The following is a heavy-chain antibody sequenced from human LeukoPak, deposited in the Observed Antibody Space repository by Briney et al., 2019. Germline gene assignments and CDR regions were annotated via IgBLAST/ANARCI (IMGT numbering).Heavy chain of an antibody. J-gene: IGHJ4*02. V-gene: IGHV3-30-3*01. CDR1: GFTFSNYA. CDR3: ARGGDYGSGSFRWRHFDY. D-gene: IGHD3-10*01. Sequence: PGGSLRLSCAASGFTFSNYALHWVRQAPGKGLEWVTVISYDGNNKYYADSVTGRFTISRDNSKNTLYLQMNSLRTEDTAVYYCARGGDYGSGSFRWRHFDYWGQGTLVTASS. CDR2: ISYDGNNK.